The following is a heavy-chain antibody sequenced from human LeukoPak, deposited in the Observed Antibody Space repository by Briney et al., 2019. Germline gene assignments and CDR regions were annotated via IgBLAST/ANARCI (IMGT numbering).Heavy chain of an antibody. CDR2: IKGDGSHT. J-gene: IGHJ4*02. V-gene: IGHV3-74*01. Sequence: GGSLRLSCAASGFTFRDYWMHWIRQAPGKGLVWVSRIKGDGSHTIYADSVKGRFTISRDNAKNSLYLQMNSLRAEDTAVYYCARDLGDYGDYVFDYWGQGTLVTVSS. CDR1: GFTFRDYW. D-gene: IGHD4-17*01. CDR3: ARDLGDYGDYVFDY.